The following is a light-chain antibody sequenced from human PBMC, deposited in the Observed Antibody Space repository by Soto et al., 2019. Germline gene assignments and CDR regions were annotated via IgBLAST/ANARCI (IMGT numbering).Light chain of an antibody. CDR3: QQRGNWPLT. CDR1: QSVATY. V-gene: IGKV3-11*01. Sequence: EIVLTQSPATLSLSPGERATLSCRASQSVATYLAWYQKRPGQPPRLLIYDASNRATGVPARFSASGSGTDFTLTINNLEPVDFAVYYCQQRGNWPLTFGHGTKVEVK. CDR2: DAS. J-gene: IGKJ3*01.